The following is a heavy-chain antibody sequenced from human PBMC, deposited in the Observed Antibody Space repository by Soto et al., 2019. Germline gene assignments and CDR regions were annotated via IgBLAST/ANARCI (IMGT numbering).Heavy chain of an antibody. CDR2: IYYSGST. D-gene: IGHD4-17*01. CDR3: ATTLYGDYYFDY. J-gene: IGHJ4*02. Sequence: PSETLSLTCTVSGGSISSYYWSWIRQPPGKGLEWIGYIYYSGSTNYNPSLKSRVTISVDTSKNQFSLKLSSVTAADTAVYYCATTLYGDYYFDYWGQGTLVTVSS. CDR1: GGSISSYY. V-gene: IGHV4-59*08.